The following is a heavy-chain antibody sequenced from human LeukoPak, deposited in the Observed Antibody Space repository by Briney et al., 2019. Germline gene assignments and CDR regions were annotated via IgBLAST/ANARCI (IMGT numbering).Heavy chain of an antibody. J-gene: IGHJ4*02. CDR2: IYISGST. V-gene: IGHV4-61*02. CDR3: ARDSRRDGYNLDY. D-gene: IGHD5-24*01. Sequence: SETLSLTCTVSGGSFSSGLYYWTWIRQPAGKGLEWIGRIYISGSTNYNPSLKSRVTISRDSSKNEFSLKLSSVTAADTAVYYCARDSRRDGYNLDYWGRGTLVTVSS. CDR1: GGSFSSGLYY.